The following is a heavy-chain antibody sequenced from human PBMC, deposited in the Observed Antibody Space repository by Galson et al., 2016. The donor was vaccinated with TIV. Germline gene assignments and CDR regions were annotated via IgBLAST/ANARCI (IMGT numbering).Heavy chain of an antibody. D-gene: IGHD3-3*01. J-gene: IGHJ4*02. V-gene: IGHV4-61*01. CDR3: ARTAYWSGYEDF. CDR2: IYYTGTT. CDR1: GDSVSSDTYY. Sequence: LSLTCTFSGDSVSSDTYYWSWIRQAPGKGLDWIGYIYYTGTTHYSPSLKSRVTISVDMSKNQFSLHLNSVTAADTAVYYCARTAYWSGYEDFWGQGTLVTVSS.